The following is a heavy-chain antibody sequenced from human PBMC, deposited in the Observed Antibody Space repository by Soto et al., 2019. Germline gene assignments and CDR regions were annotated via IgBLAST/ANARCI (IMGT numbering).Heavy chain of an antibody. D-gene: IGHD3-3*01. CDR2: IIPIFGTA. V-gene: IGHV1-69*01. Sequence: QVQLVQSGAEVKKPGSSVKVSCKASGGTFSSYAISWVRQAPGQGLERTGEIIPIFGTANYAQKFQGRVTITADESTSTAYMELSSLRSEDTAVYYCAREAVNDSWSGYLQEISYYYGMDVWGQGTTVTVSS. J-gene: IGHJ6*02. CDR1: GGTFSSYA. CDR3: AREAVNDSWSGYLQEISYYYGMDV.